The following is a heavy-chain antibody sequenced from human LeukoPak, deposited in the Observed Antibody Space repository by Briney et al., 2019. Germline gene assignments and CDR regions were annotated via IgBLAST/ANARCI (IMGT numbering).Heavy chain of an antibody. V-gene: IGHV1-69-2*01. J-gene: IGHJ5*02. CDR2: VDPEDGET. CDR3: ATGGCSGGSCYPTGWFDP. Sequence: ASVKVSCKVSGYTFTDYYMHWVQQAPGKGLEWMGLVDPEDGETIYAEKFQGRVTITADTSTDTAYMELSSLRSEDTAVYYCATGGCSGGSCYPTGWFDPWGQGTLVTVSS. D-gene: IGHD2-15*01. CDR1: GYTFTDYY.